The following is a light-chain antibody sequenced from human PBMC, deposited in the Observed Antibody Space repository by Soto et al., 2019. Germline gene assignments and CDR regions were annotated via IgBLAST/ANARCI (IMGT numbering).Light chain of an antibody. V-gene: IGKV3-11*01. J-gene: IGKJ5*01. CDR1: QSVSTW. CDR2: AAS. Sequence: EIVLTQSPSTLSLSPGDTATLSCRASQSVSTWLTWYQQKPGQAPRLLIYAASNRATGIPARFSGSGSGTDFTLTISSLEPEDFAVYYCQQRSNWFTFGQGTRLEIE. CDR3: QQRSNWFT.